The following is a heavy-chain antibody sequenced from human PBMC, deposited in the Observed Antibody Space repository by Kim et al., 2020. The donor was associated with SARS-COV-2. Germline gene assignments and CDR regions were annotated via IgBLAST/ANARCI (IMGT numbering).Heavy chain of an antibody. J-gene: IGHJ5*02. CDR2: IIPIFGTT. CDR1: GGTFSSYA. V-gene: IGHV1-69*13. Sequence: SVKVSCKASGGTFSSYAISWVRQAPGQGLEWMGGIIPIFGTTNYAQKFQGRVTITADESTSTAYMELSSLRSEDTAVYYCARARLPHILAWFDPWGQGTLVTVSS. D-gene: IGHD5-18*01. CDR3: ARARLPHILAWFDP.